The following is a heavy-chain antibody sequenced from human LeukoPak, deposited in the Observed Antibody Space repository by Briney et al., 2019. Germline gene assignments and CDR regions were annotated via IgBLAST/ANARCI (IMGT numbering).Heavy chain of an antibody. Sequence: SETLSLTCTVSGGSISSGGYYWSWIRQHPGKGLEWIGYIYYSGSTYYNPSLKSRVTISVDTSKNQFSLKLSSVTAADTAVYYCARVAVAVAAKPFDYWGQGTLVTVSS. D-gene: IGHD2-15*01. CDR2: IYYSGST. CDR1: GGSISSGGYY. CDR3: ARVAVAVAAKPFDY. J-gene: IGHJ4*02. V-gene: IGHV4-31*03.